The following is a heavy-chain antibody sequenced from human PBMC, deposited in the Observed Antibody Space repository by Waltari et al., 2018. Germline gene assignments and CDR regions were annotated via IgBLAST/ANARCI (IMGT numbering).Heavy chain of an antibody. CDR1: GDTFSTYD. J-gene: IGHJ3*02. CDR2: IIPIFDTP. CDR3: ARDVSLVVTDDDPDI. Sequence: QVPLVQSGAEVKKPGSSVKVSCKASGDTFSTYDITWVRQVPGQGLEWMGGIIPIFDTPSYPQKRQGRVTSTSDASTKTAYMELSSLRSEDTAVYYCARDVSLVVTDDDPDIWGQGTMVTVSS. D-gene: IGHD3-16*01. V-gene: IGHV1-69*05.